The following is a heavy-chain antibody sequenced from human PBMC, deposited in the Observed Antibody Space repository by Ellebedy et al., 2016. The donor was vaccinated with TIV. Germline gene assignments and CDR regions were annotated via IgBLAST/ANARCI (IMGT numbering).Heavy chain of an antibody. CDR1: GFTFSSYD. J-gene: IGHJ4*02. Sequence: GGSLRLSCAASGFTFSSYDMHWVRQAPGKGLEWVAFISHDGTDKNYADSVKGRFTVSRDESKNTLFLHMNSLRPEDTAVYSCARTLLSYSFDYWGQGTLVTVSS. CDR3: ARTLLSYSFDY. V-gene: IGHV3-30*03. D-gene: IGHD2/OR15-2a*01. CDR2: ISHDGTDK.